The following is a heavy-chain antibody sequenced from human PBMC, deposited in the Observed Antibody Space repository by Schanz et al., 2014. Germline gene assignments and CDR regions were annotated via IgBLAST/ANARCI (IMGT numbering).Heavy chain of an antibody. V-gene: IGHV1-2*04. D-gene: IGHD6-19*01. CDR3: AKAGSGWSTAGYYY. Sequence: QVQLVQSGAEVKKPGASVKVSCKASGYTFTSDSMHWVRQAPGQGLEWMGWINPNSGTTNYAQKFQGWVTMTRNTSISTAYMELSSLRAEDTAVYYCAKAGSGWSTAGYYYWGQGTLVAVSS. CDR2: INPNSGTT. CDR1: GYTFTSDS. J-gene: IGHJ4*02.